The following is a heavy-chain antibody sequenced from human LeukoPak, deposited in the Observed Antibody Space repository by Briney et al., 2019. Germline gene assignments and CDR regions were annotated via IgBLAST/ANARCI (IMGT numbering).Heavy chain of an antibody. D-gene: IGHD3-10*01. Sequence: GESLTISCTASGFSISNFWIAWVRQMPGKGLECMGVFFPGHSGTRYSPAFQGQVAFSADSGSNSAYLQWNTLKTSDTAVYYCAGRRGLVDTSFQYDLDVWGKGTTVIVSS. CDR2: FFPGHSGT. CDR3: AGRRGLVDTSFQYDLDV. CDR1: GFSISNFW. V-gene: IGHV5-51*01. J-gene: IGHJ6*03.